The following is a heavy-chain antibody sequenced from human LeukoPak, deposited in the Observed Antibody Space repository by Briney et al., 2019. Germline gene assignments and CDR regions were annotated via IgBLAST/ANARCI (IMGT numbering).Heavy chain of an antibody. Sequence: GGSLRLSCAASGFTFDDYAMHWVRQAPGKGLEWVSGISWNSGSIGYADSVKGRFTISRDNARNLLHLQMNSLRAEDTAVYYCARGVTMIVVAMGYWGQGTLVTVSS. V-gene: IGHV3-9*01. D-gene: IGHD3-22*01. CDR2: ISWNSGSI. CDR1: GFTFDDYA. CDR3: ARGVTMIVVAMGY. J-gene: IGHJ4*02.